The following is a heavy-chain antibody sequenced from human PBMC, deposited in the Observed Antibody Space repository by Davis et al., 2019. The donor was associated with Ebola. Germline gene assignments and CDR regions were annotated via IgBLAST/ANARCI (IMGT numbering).Heavy chain of an antibody. CDR2: INPSGGST. D-gene: IGHD6-19*01. J-gene: IGHJ4*02. CDR3: ARLVAGTFDY. Sequence: AASVQVSCKASGYTFTSYYMHWVRQAPGQGLEWMGIINPSGGSTSYAQKFQGRVTMTRDTSTSTVYMELSSLRSEDTAVYYYARLVAGTFDYWGQGTLVTVSS. CDR1: GYTFTSYY. V-gene: IGHV1-46*03.